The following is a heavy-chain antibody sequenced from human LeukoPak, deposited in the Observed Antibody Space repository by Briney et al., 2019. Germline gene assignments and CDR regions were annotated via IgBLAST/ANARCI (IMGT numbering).Heavy chain of an antibody. CDR3: ARAASYSSSGKTRKNYYFDY. Sequence: ASVKVSCKASGYTFTSYDINWARQATGQGLEWMGWMNPNSGNTGYAQKFQGRVTMTRNTSISTAYIELSSLRSEDTAVYYCARAASYSSSGKTRKNYYFDYWGQGTLVTVSS. V-gene: IGHV1-8*01. CDR1: GYTFTSYD. J-gene: IGHJ4*02. CDR2: MNPNSGNT. D-gene: IGHD6-13*01.